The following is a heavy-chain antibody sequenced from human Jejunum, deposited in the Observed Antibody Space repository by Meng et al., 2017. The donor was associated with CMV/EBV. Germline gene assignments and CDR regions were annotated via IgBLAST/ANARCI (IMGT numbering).Heavy chain of an antibody. D-gene: IGHD4-17*01. J-gene: IGHJ4*02. V-gene: IGHV3-9*01. Sequence: TFGDYAMHWDRQTPGKGLQWVSGISWNSANLGYADSVKGRFTTSRDNAKDSLYLQMDSLRPEDSAFYYCVKAVDYGDYIALRFDYWGQGTRVTVSS. CDR2: ISWNSANL. CDR3: VKAVDYGDYIALRFDY. CDR1: TFGDYA.